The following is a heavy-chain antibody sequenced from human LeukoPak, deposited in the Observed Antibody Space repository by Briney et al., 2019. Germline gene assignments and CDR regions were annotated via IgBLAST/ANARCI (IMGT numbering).Heavy chain of an antibody. CDR1: GFTFSSYG. J-gene: IGHJ1*01. D-gene: IGHD2-2*01. Sequence: GGPLRLSCAASGFTFSSYGMHRVRQAPGKGLEWVAFIRYDGSNKYYADSVKGRFTISRDNSKNTLYLQMNSLRAEDTAVYYCAKTCSSTSCHNGYFQHWGQGTLVTVSS. V-gene: IGHV3-30*02. CDR3: AKTCSSTSCHNGYFQH. CDR2: IRYDGSNK.